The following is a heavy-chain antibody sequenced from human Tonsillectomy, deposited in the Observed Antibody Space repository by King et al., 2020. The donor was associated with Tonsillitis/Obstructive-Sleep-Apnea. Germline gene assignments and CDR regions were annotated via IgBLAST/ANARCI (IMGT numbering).Heavy chain of an antibody. CDR3: ARDVVDIVATTSYGMDV. J-gene: IGHJ6*04. V-gene: IGHV3-64*01. CDR1: GFTFSTYA. Sequence: VQLVESGGGLVQPGGSLRLSCAASGFTFSTYAMHWVRQAPGKGLEYVSTISSNGGSTYYANSVKGRFTISRDNSKNTLYLQMGSLRPEDMAMYYCARDVVDIVATTSYGMDVWGKGTTVTVSS. D-gene: IGHD5-12*01. CDR2: ISSNGGST.